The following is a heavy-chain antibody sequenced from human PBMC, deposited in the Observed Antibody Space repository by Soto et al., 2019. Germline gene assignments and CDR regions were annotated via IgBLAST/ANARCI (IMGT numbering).Heavy chain of an antibody. CDR1: GFTFSSYA. CDR3: AKDRGGIVATITGGYYYMDV. D-gene: IGHD5-12*01. V-gene: IGHV3-23*01. Sequence: EVQLLESGGGLVQPGGSLRLSCAASGFTFSSYAMSWVRQAPGKGLEWVSAISGSGGSTYYADSVKGRFTISRDNSKNTLYLQMNSLRAEDTAVYYCAKDRGGIVATITGGYYYMDVWGKGTTVTVSS. J-gene: IGHJ6*03. CDR2: ISGSGGST.